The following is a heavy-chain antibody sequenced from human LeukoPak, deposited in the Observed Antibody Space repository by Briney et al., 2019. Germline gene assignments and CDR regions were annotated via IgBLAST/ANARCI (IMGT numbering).Heavy chain of an antibody. J-gene: IGHJ4*02. D-gene: IGHD3-10*01. Sequence: QPGRSLRLFCAASGFTFSNYGMHWVRQAPGKGLEWVALISYDGSNKYYADSVKGRFTISRDNSKNTLYLQMISLRAEDTAVYYCANYGSVSHCAYWGQGTLVTVSS. CDR3: ANYGSVSHCAY. CDR2: ISYDGSNK. CDR1: GFTFSNYG. V-gene: IGHV3-30*18.